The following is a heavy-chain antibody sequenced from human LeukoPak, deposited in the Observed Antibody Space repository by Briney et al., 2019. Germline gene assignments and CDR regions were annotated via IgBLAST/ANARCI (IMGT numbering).Heavy chain of an antibody. V-gene: IGHV4-34*01. CDR3: ARGLSVTTPDDY. CDR1: GGSFSGYY. J-gene: IGHJ4*02. Sequence: SETLSLTCAVYGGSFSGYYWSWIRQLPGKGLEWIGEINHSGSTNYNPSLKSRVTISVDTSKNQFSLKLSSVTAADTAVYYCARGLSVTTPDDYWGQGTLVTVSS. D-gene: IGHD4-11*01. CDR2: INHSGST.